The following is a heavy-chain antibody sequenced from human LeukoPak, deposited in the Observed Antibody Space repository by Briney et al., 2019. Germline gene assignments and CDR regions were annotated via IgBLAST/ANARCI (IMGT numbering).Heavy chain of an antibody. Sequence: SETLSLTCTVSGGSISSGGYYWSWIRQHPGKGLEWIGYIDYSGSTYYNPSLKSRVTISVDTSKIQFSLKLSSVTAADTAVYYCARGKSSGWYYFDYWGQGTLVTVSS. CDR2: IDYSGST. V-gene: IGHV4-31*03. CDR1: GGSISSGGYY. D-gene: IGHD6-19*01. J-gene: IGHJ4*02. CDR3: ARGKSSGWYYFDY.